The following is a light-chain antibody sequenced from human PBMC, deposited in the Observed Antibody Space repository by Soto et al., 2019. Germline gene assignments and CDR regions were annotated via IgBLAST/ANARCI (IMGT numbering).Light chain of an antibody. Sequence: QSALTQPASVSGSPGQSITISCTGSSSDVGGYDYVSWYQQHPGKAPKLMIYDVVNRPSGVSNRFSGSKSGNMASLTISGLQAEDDAGYYCCSYSSSNSYVFGTGTKVTVL. CDR3: CSYSSSNSYV. V-gene: IGLV2-14*01. CDR2: DVV. J-gene: IGLJ1*01. CDR1: SSDVGGYDY.